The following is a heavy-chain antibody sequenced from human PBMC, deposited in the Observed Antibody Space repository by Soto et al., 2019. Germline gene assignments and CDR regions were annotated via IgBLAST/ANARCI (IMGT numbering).Heavy chain of an antibody. Sequence: ASVQVSCKASGYTFTGYYMHWVRQAPGQGLEWMGWINPNSGGTNYAQKFQGWVTMTRDTSISTAYMELSRLRSDDTAVYYCARGDYDILTGSFLYYGMDVWGQGTTVTVSS. CDR2: INPNSGGT. CDR1: GYTFTGYY. D-gene: IGHD3-9*01. J-gene: IGHJ6*02. V-gene: IGHV1-2*04. CDR3: ARGDYDILTGSFLYYGMDV.